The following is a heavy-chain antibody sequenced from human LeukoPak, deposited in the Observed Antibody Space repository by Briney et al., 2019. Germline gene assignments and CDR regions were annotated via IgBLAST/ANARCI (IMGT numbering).Heavy chain of an antibody. D-gene: IGHD3-9*01. CDR3: ARVDYDVSTGYQNYFEF. Sequence: GGSLRLSCTVSGFTVSSNSMSWVRQAPGKGLEWVSFIYSDNTHYSDSVKGRFTISRDNAKNSLYLQMNSLRAEDTAVYYCARVDYDVSTGYQNYFEFWGQGTLVTVSS. J-gene: IGHJ4*02. CDR1: GFTVSSNS. CDR2: IYSDNT. V-gene: IGHV3-53*01.